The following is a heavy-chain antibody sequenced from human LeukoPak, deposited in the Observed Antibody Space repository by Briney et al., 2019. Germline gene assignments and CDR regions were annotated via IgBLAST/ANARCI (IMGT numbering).Heavy chain of an antibody. D-gene: IGHD4-11*01. CDR2: IWSDGTNS. CDR3: ARDARRGFDYSNSLKY. V-gene: IGHV3-33*01. CDR1: GFTFNHYA. Sequence: GGSLRLSCAAAGFTFNHYAMHWVRQAPGKGLEWVAVIWSDGTNSFYADSVKGRFTISRFDYESTVYLQMKSLRPEDTGVYYCARDARRGFDYSNSLKYWGQGTPVTVST. J-gene: IGHJ4*02.